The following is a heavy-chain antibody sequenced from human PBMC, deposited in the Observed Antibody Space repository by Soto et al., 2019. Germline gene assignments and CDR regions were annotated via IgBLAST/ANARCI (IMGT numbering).Heavy chain of an antibody. CDR3: VRDHPGYSYAYGLGY. Sequence: EVQLVESGGGLVKPGGSLSLSCAGSGFTFSSYSMNWVRQAPGKGLEWVSAISSSSSYIYYPDSVKGLFTISRANALTSLLLQMHSLRSEDTALYFCVRDHPGYSYAYGLGYWGQGTLLTVSS. D-gene: IGHD5-18*01. CDR2: ISSSSSYI. CDR1: GFTFSSYS. J-gene: IGHJ4*02. V-gene: IGHV3-21*01.